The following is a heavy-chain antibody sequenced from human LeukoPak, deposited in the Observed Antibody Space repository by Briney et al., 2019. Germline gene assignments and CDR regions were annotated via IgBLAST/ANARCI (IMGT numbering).Heavy chain of an antibody. J-gene: IGHJ4*02. CDR2: INPNTGGT. CDR3: ARSKRGVGDY. CDR1: GYTFTDYY. Sequence: ASVKVSCKASGYTFTDYYIHWVRQAPGQGLEWMGRINPNTGGTKCAQKFQGRVTMTRDTSISTAYMDLSWLRSDDTAMYHCARSKRGVGDYWGQGTLVTVSS. V-gene: IGHV1-2*06.